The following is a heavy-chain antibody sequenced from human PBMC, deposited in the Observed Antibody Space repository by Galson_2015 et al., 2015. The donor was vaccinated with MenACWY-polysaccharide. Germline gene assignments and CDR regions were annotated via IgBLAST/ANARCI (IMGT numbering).Heavy chain of an antibody. CDR2: ITSSTSAI. D-gene: IGHD1-26*01. CDR3: ARGSYGNGYGMDV. J-gene: IGHJ6*02. V-gene: IGHV3-48*03. CDR1: GFIFSSSE. Sequence: SLRLSCAASGFIFSSSEMNWVRQAPGKGLEWVSHITSSTSAIYYADSVKGRFTISRDNAKNSLYLQMSSLRAEDTAVYYCARGSYGNGYGMDVWGQGTTVTVSS.